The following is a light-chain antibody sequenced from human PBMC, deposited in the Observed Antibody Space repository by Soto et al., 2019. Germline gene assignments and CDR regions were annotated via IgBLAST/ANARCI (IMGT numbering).Light chain of an antibody. CDR1: QSVSTK. V-gene: IGKV3-15*01. Sequence: EILMTQSPATLSVSPGETATLSCRASQSVSTKLAWYQQKPGQAPRLLINGASTRATGVPVRFSGSGSGTDFALTINRLEAEDFAVYYCQQYASSPWTFGQGTRLEIK. J-gene: IGKJ5*01. CDR2: GAS. CDR3: QQYASSPWT.